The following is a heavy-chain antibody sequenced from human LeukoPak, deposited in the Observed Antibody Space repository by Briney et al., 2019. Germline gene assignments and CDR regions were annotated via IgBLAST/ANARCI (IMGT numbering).Heavy chain of an antibody. CDR3: TIHDMVAPTTFWFDP. V-gene: IGHV4-39*01. D-gene: IGHD1-26*01. CDR1: GDSITSGTYY. Sequence: SETLSLTCTVSGDSITSGTYYWGWVRQTPGKGLEWIGSIHHSGITHYGVSLQNGVTMSVDTSKNQFSLTLTSVTAADTGVYYCTIHDMVAPTTFWFDPWGQGTQVTVSS. J-gene: IGHJ5*02. CDR2: IHHSGIT.